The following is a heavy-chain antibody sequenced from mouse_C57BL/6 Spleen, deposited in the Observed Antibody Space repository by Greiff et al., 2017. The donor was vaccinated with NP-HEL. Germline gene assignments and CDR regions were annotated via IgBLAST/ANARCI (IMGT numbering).Heavy chain of an antibody. D-gene: IGHD2-3*01. CDR1: GFTFSSYG. CDR3: ARDHGYYYFDY. V-gene: IGHV5-6*02. Sequence: DVKLVESGGDLVKPGGSLKLSCAASGFTFSSYGMSWVRQTPDKRLEWVATISSGGSYTYYPDSVKGRFTISRDNAKNTLYLQMSSLKSEDTAMYYCARDHGYYYFDYWGQGTTLTVSS. CDR2: ISSGGSYT. J-gene: IGHJ2*01.